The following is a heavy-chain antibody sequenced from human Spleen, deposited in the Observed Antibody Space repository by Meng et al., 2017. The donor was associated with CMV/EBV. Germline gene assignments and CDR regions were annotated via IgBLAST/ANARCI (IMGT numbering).Heavy chain of an antibody. CDR1: GGSFSGYH. Sequence: LQHGGAGLLKPSATLSLPCAVYGGSFSGYHWSWLRQPPGKGLEWIGEIHHSGSTNYNPSLKRRVTISVDTSKNQFSLKLSSVTAADTAVYYCARGGFTSPGGFDPWGQGTLVTVSS. J-gene: IGHJ5*02. CDR3: ARGGFTSPGGFDP. D-gene: IGHD2/OR15-2a*01. CDR2: IHHSGST. V-gene: IGHV4-34*01.